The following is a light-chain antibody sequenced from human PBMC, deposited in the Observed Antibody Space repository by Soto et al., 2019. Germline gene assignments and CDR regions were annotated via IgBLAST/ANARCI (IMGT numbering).Light chain of an antibody. CDR1: QSVSNNY. Sequence: EIQLTQSPGTLSLSLGERVTLSCRASQSVSNNYLSCYQQKPGEAPRLLIYGASIRAAVIPEWFSGSGSGTDFPPTVSRLEHEDFAVYYCQQYGSSGTFGEGTKVDIK. V-gene: IGKV3-20*01. CDR2: GAS. J-gene: IGKJ1*01. CDR3: QQYGSSGT.